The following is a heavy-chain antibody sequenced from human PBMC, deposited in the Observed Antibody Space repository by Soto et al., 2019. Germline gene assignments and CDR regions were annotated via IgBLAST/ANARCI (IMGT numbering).Heavy chain of an antibody. J-gene: IGHJ4*02. CDR2: ISGGGGST. CDR3: AKDDCGSDCYSGPDY. CDR1: VFTFSAYA. D-gene: IGHD2-21*02. Sequence: EVQLLESGGGLVQPGGSLRLSCAASVFTFSAYAMNWVRQAPGKGLEWVSSISGGGGSTYYADSVKGRFTISRDNSKNTLYLQMNSLRTEDTAVYYCAKDDCGSDCYSGPDYWGQGTLVTVSS. V-gene: IGHV3-23*01.